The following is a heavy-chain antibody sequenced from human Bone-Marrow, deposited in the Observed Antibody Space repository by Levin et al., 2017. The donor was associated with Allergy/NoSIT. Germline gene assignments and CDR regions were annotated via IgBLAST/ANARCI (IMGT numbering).Heavy chain of an antibody. CDR3: ETNYNYSSGGPFDI. CDR2: IHHRGTT. Sequence: SQTLSLTCTVSGGSMTSSPYYWGWIRQSPGKGLEWIGSIHHRGTTYYNPSLKSRVTISVGTSKNHFSLKLTSVTAADTASYYCETNYNYSSGGPFDIWGQGTMVTVSS. CDR1: GGSMTSSPYY. J-gene: IGHJ3*02. D-gene: IGHD3-10*01. V-gene: IGHV4-39*01.